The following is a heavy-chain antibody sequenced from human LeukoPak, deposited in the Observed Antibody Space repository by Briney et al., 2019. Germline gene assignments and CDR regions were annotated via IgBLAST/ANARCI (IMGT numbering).Heavy chain of an antibody. Sequence: PGGSLRLSCEVSGITFSTSVMHWVRQGPGKGLEWVSYISSSGSTIYYADSVRGRFTISRDNTKNSLYLQMDSLTADDTAVYFCACLRGPSDYWGQGTLVTVSS. CDR2: ISSSGSTI. D-gene: IGHD4-17*01. CDR1: GITFSTSV. CDR3: ACLRGPSDY. V-gene: IGHV3-48*03. J-gene: IGHJ4*02.